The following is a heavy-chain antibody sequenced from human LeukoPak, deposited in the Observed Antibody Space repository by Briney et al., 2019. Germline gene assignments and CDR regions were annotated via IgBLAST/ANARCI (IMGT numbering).Heavy chain of an antibody. V-gene: IGHV4-30-2*01. CDR1: GGSISSGGYY. Sequence: TLSLTCTVSGGSISSGGYYWSWIRQPPGKGLEWIGYIYHSGSTYYNPSLKSRVTISVDRSKNQFSLKLSSVTAADTALYYCARGYSRAAFDIWGRGTVVAVSS. CDR2: IYHSGST. J-gene: IGHJ3*02. D-gene: IGHD2-15*01. CDR3: ARGYSRAAFDI.